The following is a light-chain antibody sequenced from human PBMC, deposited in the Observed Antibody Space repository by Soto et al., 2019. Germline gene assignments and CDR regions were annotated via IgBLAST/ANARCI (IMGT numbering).Light chain of an antibody. CDR3: GTWDSSLSANV. J-gene: IGLJ1*01. CDR2: DSN. Sequence: QAVVTQPPSVSAAPGQKVTISCSGSSSNIGNNYVSWYQQLPGTAPKLLIYDSNQRPSGIPDRFSASKSGTSATLGITGLQTGDEADYYCGTWDSSLSANVFGTGTKVTVL. V-gene: IGLV1-51*01. CDR1: SSNIGNNY.